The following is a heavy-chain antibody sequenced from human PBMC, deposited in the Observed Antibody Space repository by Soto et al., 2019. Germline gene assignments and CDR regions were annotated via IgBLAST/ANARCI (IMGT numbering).Heavy chain of an antibody. CDR2: ISSSSSYI. Sequence: GGSLRLSCAASGFTLSSYSMNWVRQAPGKGLEWVSSISSSSSYIYYADSVKGRFTISRDNAKNSLYLQMNCLIAEDTAVYYCARESPHYVDSLAQRALVTVSA. V-gene: IGHV3-21*01. CDR3: ARESPHYVDS. CDR1: GFTLSSYS. J-gene: IGHJ4*02.